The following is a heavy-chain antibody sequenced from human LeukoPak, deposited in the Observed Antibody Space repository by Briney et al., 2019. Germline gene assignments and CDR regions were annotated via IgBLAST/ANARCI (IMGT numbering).Heavy chain of an antibody. CDR1: GGSISSGDYY. CDR2: IYYSGST. Sequence: PSETLSLTCAVSGGSISSGDYYWSWIRRPPGKGLEWIGYIYYSGSTYDNPSLKSRVTISVDTSKNQFSLKLSSVTAADTAVYYCASMVRGITGFDPWGQGTLVTVSS. J-gene: IGHJ5*02. CDR3: ASMVRGITGFDP. D-gene: IGHD3-10*01. V-gene: IGHV4-30-4*01.